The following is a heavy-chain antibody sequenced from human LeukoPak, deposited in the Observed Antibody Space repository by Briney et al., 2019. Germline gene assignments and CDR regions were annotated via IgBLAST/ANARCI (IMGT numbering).Heavy chain of an antibody. D-gene: IGHD3-22*01. CDR2: TVGGGSPNT. J-gene: IGHJ1*01. Sequence: GGSLRLSCAASGFYFANYAMSWVRQAPGKGLEWVSATVGGGSPNTYHADSVKGRFTISRDNSKNTLYLQMNSLRAEDTAVYYCAKAPDSSGYYQYFQHWGQGTLVTVSS. V-gene: IGHV3-23*01. CDR3: AKAPDSSGYYQYFQH. CDR1: GFYFANYA.